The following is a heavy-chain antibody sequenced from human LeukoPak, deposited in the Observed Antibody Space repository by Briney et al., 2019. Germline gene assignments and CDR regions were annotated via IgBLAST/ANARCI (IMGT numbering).Heavy chain of an antibody. J-gene: IGHJ4*02. D-gene: IGHD3-3*01. CDR2: IIPIFGTA. CDR1: GGTFSSYA. CDR3: ARVIFGDSNAIDY. V-gene: IGHV1-69*05. Sequence: SVKVSCKASGGTFSSYAISWVRQAPGQGLEWMGRIIPIFGTANYAQKFQGRVTITTDESTSTAYMELSRPRSDDTAVYYCARVIFGDSNAIDYWGQGTLVTVSS.